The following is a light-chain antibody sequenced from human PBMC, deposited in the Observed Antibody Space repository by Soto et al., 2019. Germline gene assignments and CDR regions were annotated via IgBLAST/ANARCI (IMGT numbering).Light chain of an antibody. J-gene: IGLJ2*01. CDR3: AAWDDSLSGVV. CDR2: RNN. V-gene: IGLV1-47*01. CDR1: SSNIGNNY. Sequence: QSVLTQPPSACGTPGQRVTISCSGTSSNIGNNYVSWYQQLPGTAPKLLIYRNNQRPSGVPDRFSGSKSGTSASLAISGLRSDDEADYYCAAWDDSLSGVVFGGGTKLTVL.